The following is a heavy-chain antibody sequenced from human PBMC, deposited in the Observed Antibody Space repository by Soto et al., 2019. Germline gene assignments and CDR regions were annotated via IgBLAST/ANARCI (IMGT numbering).Heavy chain of an antibody. CDR3: ARGALQEAPFAFDT. J-gene: IGHJ3*02. CDR2: INHRGST. V-gene: IGHV4-34*01. Sequence: QVQLQQWGAGLLKPSETLSLTCAVYGGSFSGYYWSWIRQPPGKGLERNGEINHRGSTNSNPSLNSRVTISVDSSNNQFSLKLRSVTAADPAVYYCARGALQEAPFAFDTWGQGTMVTVSS. CDR1: GGSFSGYY.